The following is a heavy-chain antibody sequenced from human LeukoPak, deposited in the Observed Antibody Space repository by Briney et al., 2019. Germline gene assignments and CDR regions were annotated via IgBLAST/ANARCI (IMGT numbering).Heavy chain of an antibody. CDR1: GYTFTSYG. CDR3: ASSSGGKRGNDAFDI. D-gene: IGHD4-23*01. CDR2: ISAYNGNT. J-gene: IGHJ3*02. V-gene: IGHV1-18*01. Sequence: GASVKVSCKASGYTFTSYGISWVRQAPGQGLEWMGWISAYNGNTNYAQKLQGRVTMTTDTSTSTAYMELRSLRSDDTAVYYCASSSGGKRGNDAFDIWGQGTMVTVSS.